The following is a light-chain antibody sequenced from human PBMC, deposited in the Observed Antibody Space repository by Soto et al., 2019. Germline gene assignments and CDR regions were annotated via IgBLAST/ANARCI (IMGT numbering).Light chain of an antibody. CDR1: SSDVGRYNY. CDR3: SSYADSNNRVV. V-gene: IGLV2-8*01. Sequence: QSALTQPPSASGSPGQSVTISCTGTSSDVGRYNYVSWYQQHPGKAPKLMIYEVSKRPSGVPDRFSGSKSGNTASLTVSGLQAEDEADYYCSSYADSNNRVVFGGGTQLTVL. J-gene: IGLJ2*01. CDR2: EVS.